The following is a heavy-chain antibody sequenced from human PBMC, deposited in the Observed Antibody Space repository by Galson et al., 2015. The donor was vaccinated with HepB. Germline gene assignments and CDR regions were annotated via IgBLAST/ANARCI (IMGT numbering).Heavy chain of an antibody. CDR1: GGSISSSNW. D-gene: IGHD3-22*01. CDR3: ARVGDYDSSETQRWV. V-gene: IGHV4-4*02. J-gene: IGHJ6*02. Sequence: ETLSLTCAVSGGSISSSNWWSWVRQPPGKGLEWIGEIYHSGSTNYNPSLKSRVTISVDKSKNQFSLKLSSVTAADTAVYYCARVGDYDSSETQRWVWGQGTTVTVSS. CDR2: IYHSGST.